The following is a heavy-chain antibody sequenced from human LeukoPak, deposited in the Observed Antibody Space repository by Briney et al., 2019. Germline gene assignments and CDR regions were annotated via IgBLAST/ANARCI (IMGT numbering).Heavy chain of an antibody. CDR3: AKVDRNYNGHDFDI. CDR1: GGSISSDY. Sequence: SETLSLACSVSGGSISSDYWSWIRQPAGKGLEWIGRIYSSGSTNYNPSLKSRVTMSLDTSKNQFSLNLSSVTAADTAVYYCAKVDRNYNGHDFDIWGQGTMVTVSP. J-gene: IGHJ3*02. D-gene: IGHD1-14*01. V-gene: IGHV4-4*07. CDR2: IYSSGST.